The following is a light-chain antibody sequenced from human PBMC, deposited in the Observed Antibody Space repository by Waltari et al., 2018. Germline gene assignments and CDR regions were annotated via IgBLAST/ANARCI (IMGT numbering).Light chain of an antibody. CDR1: SSNVYTYNF. Sequence: QSALTQPRSVSGSPGQSVTISCTGTSSNVYTYNFVSWYQQHPGKAPKHIIYHVRRRPSGVPHRCSGSKSGNTASLTISGLQAEDEADYHCCSYASDSWVFGGGTKLTVL. CDR2: HVR. V-gene: IGLV2-11*01. CDR3: CSYASDSWV. J-gene: IGLJ3*02.